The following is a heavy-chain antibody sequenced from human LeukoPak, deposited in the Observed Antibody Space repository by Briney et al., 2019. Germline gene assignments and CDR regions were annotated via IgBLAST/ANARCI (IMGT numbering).Heavy chain of an antibody. CDR3: ARSFCTSTNCYTNWFDS. CDR1: GASIISSGYY. CDR2: IYYSGNT. D-gene: IGHD2-2*01. Sequence: SETLSLTCTVSGASIISSGYYWGWIRKPPGKGLDCLGGIYYSGNTFYNPSLKSRVTISVDTSKNQFSLRLSSVTAADTAVYYCARSFCTSTNCYTNWFDSWGQGTLVTVSS. J-gene: IGHJ5*01. V-gene: IGHV4-39*01.